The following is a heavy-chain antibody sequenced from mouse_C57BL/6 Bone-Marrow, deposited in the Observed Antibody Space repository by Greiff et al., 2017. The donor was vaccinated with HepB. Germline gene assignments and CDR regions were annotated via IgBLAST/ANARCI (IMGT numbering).Heavy chain of an antibody. CDR2: INPNNGGT. D-gene: IGHD2-1*01. V-gene: IGHV1-18*01. CDR3: ARRRGYGNYGYFDV. Sequence: VQLQQSGPELVKPGASVKIPCEASGYTFTDFNMDWVKQSHGKSLEWIGDINPNNGGTIYNQKFKGKATLTVDKSSSTAYMELRSLTSEDTAVYYCARRRGYGNYGYFDVWGTGTTVTVSS. J-gene: IGHJ1*03. CDR1: GYTFTDFN.